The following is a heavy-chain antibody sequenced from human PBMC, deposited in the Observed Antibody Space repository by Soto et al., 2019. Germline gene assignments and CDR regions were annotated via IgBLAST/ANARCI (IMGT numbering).Heavy chain of an antibody. Sequence: QVQLVESGGGVVQPGRSRRLSCAASGFTFSSYGMHWVRQAPGKGLEWVANIRYDGNNKYYTDSVKGRFTISRDNSKSMLYLQMNSPGAEDTAVYYWAREWQAAAGTYNFDYWGQGTLVTVSS. CDR1: GFTFSSYG. J-gene: IGHJ4*02. CDR2: IRYDGNNK. D-gene: IGHD6-13*01. V-gene: IGHV3-33*01. CDR3: AREWQAAAGTYNFDY.